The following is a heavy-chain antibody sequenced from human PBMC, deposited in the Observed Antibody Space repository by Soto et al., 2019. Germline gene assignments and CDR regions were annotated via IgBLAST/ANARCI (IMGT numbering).Heavy chain of an antibody. CDR3: GTHPRVNFFAY. J-gene: IGHJ4*02. D-gene: IGHD2-21*01. CDR1: GYTFTSYA. V-gene: IGHV1-3*01. Sequence: QVQLVQSGAEVKKPGASVKVSCKASGYTFTSYAMHWVRQAPGQRREWMGWINAGNGYTKYSQKFQGRVTITRDTSASTAYMELSSLRSEDTAVYYCGTHPRVNFFAYWGQGTLVTVSS. CDR2: INAGNGYT.